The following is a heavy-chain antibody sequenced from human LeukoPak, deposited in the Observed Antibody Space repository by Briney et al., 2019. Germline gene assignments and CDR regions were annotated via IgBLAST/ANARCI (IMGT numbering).Heavy chain of an antibody. Sequence: LSETLSLTCTVSGGSISSYYWSWIRQPPGKGLEWIGYIYYTGSTNYNPSLKSRVTMSVDTSKNQFSLKLTSVTAAVTAVYYCARPLQGRTVTLHYWGQGTLVTVSS. CDR2: IYYTGST. CDR1: GGSISSYY. CDR3: ARPLQGRTVTLHY. V-gene: IGHV4-59*01. D-gene: IGHD4-17*01. J-gene: IGHJ4*02.